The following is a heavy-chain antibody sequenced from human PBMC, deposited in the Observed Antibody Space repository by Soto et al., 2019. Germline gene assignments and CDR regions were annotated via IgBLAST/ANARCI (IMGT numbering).Heavy chain of an antibody. D-gene: IGHD3-16*02. Sequence: PSETVSLTCTVYDGSFSGCYWSWNRQPPGEELEWIGEINHSGSTNYNPSLKSRVTISVDTSKNQFSLKLSSVTAADTAVYYCARGRYDYIWGSYRLPYYYYYMDVWGKGTTVTVSS. CDR3: ARGRYDYIWGSYRLPYYYYYMDV. J-gene: IGHJ6*03. CDR2: INHSGST. V-gene: IGHV4-34*01. CDR1: DGSFSGCY.